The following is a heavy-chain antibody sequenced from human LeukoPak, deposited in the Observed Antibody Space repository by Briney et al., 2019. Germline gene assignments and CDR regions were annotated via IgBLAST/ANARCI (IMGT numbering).Heavy chain of an antibody. V-gene: IGHV3-23*01. CDR2: ISGSGGSR. D-gene: IGHD1-7*01. Sequence: GRSLRLSCAASEFTFSAYTMSWVRLAPGKGLEWVAGISGSGGSRYYADSVKGRFTISRDNSNNMLFLQMNSLRAEDTALYFCAKDLSITGTYGGVSVSDCWGLGTLVTVSS. CDR1: EFTFSAYT. J-gene: IGHJ4*02. CDR3: AKDLSITGTYGGVSVSDC.